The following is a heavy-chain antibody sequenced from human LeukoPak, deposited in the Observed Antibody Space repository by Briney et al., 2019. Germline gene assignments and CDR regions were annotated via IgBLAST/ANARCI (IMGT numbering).Heavy chain of an antibody. CDR2: INHSGST. CDR1: GGSFSGYY. D-gene: IGHD3-10*01. J-gene: IGHJ4*02. V-gene: IGHV4-34*01. CDR3: ARHHGGGISGSYYIPYYFDY. Sequence: SETLSLTCAVYGGSFSGYYWSWIRQPPGKGLEWIGEINHSGSTNYNPSLKSRVTISVDTSKNQFSLKLSSVTAADTAVYYCARHHGGGISGSYYIPYYFDYWGQGTLVTVSS.